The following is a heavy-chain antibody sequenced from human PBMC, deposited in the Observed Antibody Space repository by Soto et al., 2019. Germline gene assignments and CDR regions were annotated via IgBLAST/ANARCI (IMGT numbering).Heavy chain of an antibody. CDR1: GFTFSSYA. V-gene: IGHV3-30-3*01. D-gene: IGHD3-3*01. CDR2: ISYDGSNK. J-gene: IGHJ1*01. CDR3: ARDKEVDYDFWSGYYEYFQH. Sequence: GGSLRLSCAASGFTFSSYAMHWVRQAPGKGLEWVAVISYDGSNKYYADSVKGRFTISRDNSKNTLYLQMNSLRAEDTAVYDWARDKEVDYDFWSGYYEYFQHWGQGTLVTVSS.